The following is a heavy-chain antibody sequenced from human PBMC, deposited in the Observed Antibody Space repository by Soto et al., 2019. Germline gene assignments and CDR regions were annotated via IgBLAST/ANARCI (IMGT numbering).Heavy chain of an antibody. D-gene: IGHD3-10*01. J-gene: IGHJ5*02. CDR3: ARGVLLWFGGRSDP. CDR2: INHSGST. Sequence: QVQLQQWGAGLLKPSETLSLTCAVYGGSFSGYYWRWIRQPPGKGLEWIGEINHSGSTNYNPSLKSRVTISVDTSKNQFSLKLSSVTAADTAVYYCARGVLLWFGGRSDPWGQGTLVTVSS. CDR1: GGSFSGYY. V-gene: IGHV4-34*01.